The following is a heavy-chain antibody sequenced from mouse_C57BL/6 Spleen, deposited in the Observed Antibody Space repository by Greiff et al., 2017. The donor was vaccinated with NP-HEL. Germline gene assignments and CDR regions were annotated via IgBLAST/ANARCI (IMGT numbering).Heavy chain of an antibody. CDR1: GYTFTNYW. CDR3: ARGEGDY. V-gene: IGHV1-63*01. J-gene: IGHJ2*01. Sequence: QVQLKESGAELVRPGTSVKMSCKASGYTFTNYWIGWAKQRPGHGLEWIGDIYPGGGYTNYNEKFKGKATLTADKSSSTAYMQFSSLTSEDSAIYSCARGEGDYWGQGTTLTVSS. CDR2: IYPGGGYT.